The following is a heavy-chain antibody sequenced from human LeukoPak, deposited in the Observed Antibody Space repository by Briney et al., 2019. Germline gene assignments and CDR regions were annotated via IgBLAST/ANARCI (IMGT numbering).Heavy chain of an antibody. Sequence: GGSLRLSCAASGFTFSSYEMNWVRQAPGKGLEWVSYSSSSGSTIYYADSVKGRFTISRDNAKNSLYLQMNSLRAEDTAVYYCARGAIAAAFGLFDYWGQGTLVTVSS. CDR3: ARGAIAAAFGLFDY. CDR1: GFTFSSYE. V-gene: IGHV3-48*03. J-gene: IGHJ4*02. CDR2: SSSSGSTI. D-gene: IGHD6-13*01.